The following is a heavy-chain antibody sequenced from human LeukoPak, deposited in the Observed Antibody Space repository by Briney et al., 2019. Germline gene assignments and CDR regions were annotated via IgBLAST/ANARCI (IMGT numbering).Heavy chain of an antibody. Sequence: GRSLRLSCAASGFTFSSYEMNWVRQAPGKGREWVSYISSSGSTIFYADSVKGRFTISRDNAKHSLYLQMNSLRGEDTAVYYCARDSGGSSGWNRFDYWGQGTLVTVSS. V-gene: IGHV3-48*03. CDR3: ARDSGGSSGWNRFDY. CDR2: ISSSGSTI. J-gene: IGHJ4*02. CDR1: GFTFSSYE. D-gene: IGHD6-19*01.